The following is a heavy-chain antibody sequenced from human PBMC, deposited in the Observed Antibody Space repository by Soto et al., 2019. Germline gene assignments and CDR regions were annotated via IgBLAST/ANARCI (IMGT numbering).Heavy chain of an antibody. D-gene: IGHD6-6*01. CDR3: AKDWGSSSRDYYYGMDV. CDR2: LYDVDGS. CDR1: GLTISGKKY. V-gene: IGHV3-66*02. J-gene: IGHJ6*02. Sequence: DVQLVESGGGLIQPGESLRLSCAAFGLTISGKKYVACVRQAPGKGLEWVSALYDVDGSFYADSVKGRFTTSSDSSKTTVYLQMNSLRAEDTALYYCAKDWGSSSRDYYYGMDVWGRGTTVTVS.